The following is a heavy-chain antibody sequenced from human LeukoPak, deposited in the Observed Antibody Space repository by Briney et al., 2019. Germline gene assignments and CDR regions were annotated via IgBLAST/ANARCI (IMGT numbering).Heavy chain of an antibody. CDR3: VKDYSTIAAAANPLFDY. Sequence: GGSLRLSCVASGFTFSNYEMNWVRQAPGKGLEWVSYISSSGTTIYYADSVKGRFTISRDNAKNSLYLQMNSLRAEDTAVYYCVKDYSTIAAAANPLFDYWGQGALVTVSS. CDR1: GFTFSNYE. CDR2: ISSSGTTI. J-gene: IGHJ4*02. D-gene: IGHD6-13*01. V-gene: IGHV3-48*03.